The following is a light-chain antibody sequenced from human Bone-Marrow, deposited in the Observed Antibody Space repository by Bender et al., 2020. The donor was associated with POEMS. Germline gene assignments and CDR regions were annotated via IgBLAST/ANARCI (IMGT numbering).Light chain of an antibody. CDR1: ISDVGRFNL. CDR3: CSYAGSTMVI. V-gene: IGLV2-23*01. J-gene: IGLJ2*01. CDR2: EGN. Sequence: TITCTGTISDVGRFNLVSWYQQHPGKAPRLIIYEGNKWPSGVSNRFSASKSGNTASLTISGLQAEDEADYYCCSYAGSTMVIIGGGTKLTVL.